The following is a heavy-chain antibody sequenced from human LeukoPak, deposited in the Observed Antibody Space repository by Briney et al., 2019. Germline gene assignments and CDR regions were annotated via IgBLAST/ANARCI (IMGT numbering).Heavy chain of an antibody. CDR3: ARCRENYYGSGSYSDY. D-gene: IGHD3-10*01. Sequence: GGSLRLSCAASGFTFDDYAMHWVRQAPGKGLEWVSGISWNSGSIGYADSVKGRFTISRDNAKNSLYLQMNSLRAEDTAVYYCARCRENYYGSGSYSDYWGQGTLVTVSS. CDR1: GFTFDDYA. CDR2: ISWNSGSI. J-gene: IGHJ4*02. V-gene: IGHV3-9*01.